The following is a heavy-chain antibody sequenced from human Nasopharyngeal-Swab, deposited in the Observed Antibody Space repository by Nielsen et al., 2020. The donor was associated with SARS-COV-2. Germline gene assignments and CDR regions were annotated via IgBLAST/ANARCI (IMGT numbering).Heavy chain of an antibody. CDR2: IYYSGST. Sequence: SETLSLTCGVSGVSISSFYWSWIRQPPGKGLEWIGYIYYSGSTNYNPSLKSRVTISVDTSKNQFSLKLSSVTVADTAVYYCARFDYWFDPWGQGTLVTVSS. CDR1: GVSISSFY. J-gene: IGHJ5*02. V-gene: IGHV4-59*13. CDR3: ARFDYWFDP. D-gene: IGHD3-9*01.